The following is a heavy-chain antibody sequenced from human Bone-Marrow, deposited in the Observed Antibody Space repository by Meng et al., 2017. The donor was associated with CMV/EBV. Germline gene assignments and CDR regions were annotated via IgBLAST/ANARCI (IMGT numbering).Heavy chain of an antibody. D-gene: IGHD6-6*01. CDR2: IRYDGSNK. Sequence: GESLKISCAASGFTFSSYGMHWVRQAPGKGLEWVAFIRYDGSNKYYADSVKGRFTISRDNSKNTLYLQMNSLRAEDTAVYYCAKDSSSKAKYYGMDVWGQGTTVTVSS. CDR1: GFTFSSYG. CDR3: AKDSSSKAKYYGMDV. J-gene: IGHJ6*02. V-gene: IGHV3-30*02.